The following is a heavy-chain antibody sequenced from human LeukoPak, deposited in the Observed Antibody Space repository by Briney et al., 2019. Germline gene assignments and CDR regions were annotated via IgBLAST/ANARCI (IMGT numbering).Heavy chain of an antibody. D-gene: IGHD4-11*01. CDR3: AGAPYSNYRLDALDY. Sequence: SETLSLTCTVSGGSISSYYWSWIRQPAGKGLEWIGRIYTSGSTNYNPSLKSRVTMSVDTSKNQFSLKLSSVTAADTAVYYCAGAPYSNYRLDALDYWGQGTLVTVSS. V-gene: IGHV4-4*07. CDR1: GGSISSYY. J-gene: IGHJ4*02. CDR2: IYTSGST.